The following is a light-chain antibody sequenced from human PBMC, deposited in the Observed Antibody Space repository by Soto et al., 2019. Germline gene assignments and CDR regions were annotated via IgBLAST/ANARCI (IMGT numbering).Light chain of an antibody. J-gene: IGKJ4*01. CDR1: QSVSSS. Sequence: TQPAATLSVSPGERATLSCRASQSVSSSLAWYQQKPGQAPRLLIYAASSRPSGIPDRFGGSGSGTAFTLTISRLEPEDFALYYCQQYGSSPLTFGGRAKVDVK. CDR3: QQYGSSPLT. V-gene: IGKV3-20*01. CDR2: AAS.